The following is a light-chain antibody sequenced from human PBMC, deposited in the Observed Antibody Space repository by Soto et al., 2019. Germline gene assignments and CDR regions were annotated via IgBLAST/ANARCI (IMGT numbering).Light chain of an antibody. V-gene: IGLV1-40*01. CDR1: SSNIGAGYD. Sequence: QSVLTQPPSVSGAPGQRVTISCTGSSSNIGAGYDVHWYQQHPGKAPKLMIYDVSQRPSGVPDRFSGSKSGNTASLTISGLQSEDEADYYCCSYAGSYTYVFGTGTKVTVL. CDR3: CSYAGSYTYV. J-gene: IGLJ1*01. CDR2: DVS.